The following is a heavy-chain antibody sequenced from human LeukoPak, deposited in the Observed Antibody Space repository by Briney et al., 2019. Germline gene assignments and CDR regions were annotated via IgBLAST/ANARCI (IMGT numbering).Heavy chain of an antibody. Sequence: ASVKVSCRASGYTFTSYGISWVRQAPGQGLEWMGWISAYNGNTNYAQKLQGRVTMTTDTSTSTAYMELRSLRSDDTAVYYCARDWVVVVPAARGGHDAFDIWGQGTMVTVSS. V-gene: IGHV1-18*01. D-gene: IGHD2-2*01. CDR1: GYTFTSYG. CDR3: ARDWVVVVPAARGGHDAFDI. J-gene: IGHJ3*02. CDR2: ISAYNGNT.